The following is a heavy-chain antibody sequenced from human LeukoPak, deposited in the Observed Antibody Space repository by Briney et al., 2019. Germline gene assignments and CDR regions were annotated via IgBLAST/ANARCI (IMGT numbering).Heavy chain of an antibody. J-gene: IGHJ4*02. D-gene: IGHD3-9*01. Sequence: GGSLRLSCAASGFTFSSYSMNWVRQAPGKGLEWVSSISSSSSYIYYADSVKGRFTISRDNAKNSLYLQMNSLRAEDTAVYYCARDWLRYFDWSSYFDYWGQGTLVTVSS. CDR3: ARDWLRYFDWSSYFDY. V-gene: IGHV3-21*01. CDR1: GFTFSSYS. CDR2: ISSSSSYI.